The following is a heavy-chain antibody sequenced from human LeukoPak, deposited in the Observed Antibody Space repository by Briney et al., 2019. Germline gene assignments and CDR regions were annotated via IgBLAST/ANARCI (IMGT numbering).Heavy chain of an antibody. CDR3: AGTRRYCSGGSCYNWFDP. D-gene: IGHD2-15*01. Sequence: PSXTLSLTCTVSGDSISSDTYYWSWIRQPAGKGLEWIVRIYASGNINYNASLKSRVTISIDTSKNQFSLGLSSVIAADTAVYYCAGTRRYCSGGSCYNWFDPWGQGTLVTVSS. CDR2: IYASGNI. CDR1: GDSISSDTYY. V-gene: IGHV4-61*02. J-gene: IGHJ5*02.